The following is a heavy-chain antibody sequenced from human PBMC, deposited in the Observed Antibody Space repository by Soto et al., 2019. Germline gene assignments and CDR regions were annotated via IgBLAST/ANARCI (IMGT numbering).Heavy chain of an antibody. J-gene: IGHJ4*02. V-gene: IGHV3-15*01. CDR3: TTDGEANRNY. Sequence: EVQLVQSGGGLVKPGGSLRLSCAASGVTFSNAWMSWVRQAPGKGLEWVGRIKSKTDGGTTDYAAPVKGRFTISIDDSKHTLYLKMNSMNTEDTAVYYCTTDGEANRNYWGQGTLVTVSS. CDR1: GVTFSNAW. CDR2: IKSKTDGGTT. D-gene: IGHD2-8*01.